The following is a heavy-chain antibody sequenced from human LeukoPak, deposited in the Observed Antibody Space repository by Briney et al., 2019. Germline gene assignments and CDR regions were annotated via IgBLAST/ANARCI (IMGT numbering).Heavy chain of an antibody. V-gene: IGHV3-7*01. Sequence: PGGSLRLSCAASGFTFSRYGMSWVRQAPGKGLEWVANIKQDGSEKYYVDSVKGRFTISRDNAKNSLYLQMNSLRGEDTDVYYCATHSVGVLPIATFDYWGQGTLVTVSS. CDR2: IKQDGSEK. CDR3: ATHSVGVLPIATFDY. CDR1: GFTFSRYG. J-gene: IGHJ4*02. D-gene: IGHD2/OR15-2a*01.